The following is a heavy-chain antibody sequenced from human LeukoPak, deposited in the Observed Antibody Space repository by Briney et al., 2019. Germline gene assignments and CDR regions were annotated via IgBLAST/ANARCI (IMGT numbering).Heavy chain of an antibody. J-gene: IGHJ4*02. Sequence: GGSLRLSCAASGFTFSSYAMGWVRQAPGKGLEWISAISGSGGNTYYAASVKGRFTFSRDNSKNTLFLQMNSLRAEDTAVYYCAKGPKIPAPTYYFDYWGQGTLVAVSS. V-gene: IGHV3-23*01. CDR3: AKGPKIPAPTYYFDY. D-gene: IGHD2-2*01. CDR2: ISGSGGNT. CDR1: GFTFSSYA.